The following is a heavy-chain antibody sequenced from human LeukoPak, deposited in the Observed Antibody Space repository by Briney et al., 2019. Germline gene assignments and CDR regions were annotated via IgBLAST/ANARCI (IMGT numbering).Heavy chain of an antibody. J-gene: IGHJ5*02. CDR3: AREVRGSAFDP. CDR1: GFTFSSYG. CDR2: IPYDGSNK. V-gene: IGHV3-30*03. Sequence: PGGSLRLSCAASGFTFSSYGMHWVRQAPGKGLEWVAVIPYDGSNKYYADSVKGRFTISRDNSKNTLYLQMNSLRAEDTAVYYCAREVRGSAFDPWGQGTLVTVSS. D-gene: IGHD3-10*01.